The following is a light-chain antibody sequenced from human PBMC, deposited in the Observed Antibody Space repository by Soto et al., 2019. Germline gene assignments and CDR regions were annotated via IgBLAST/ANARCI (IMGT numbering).Light chain of an antibody. V-gene: IGKV3-20*01. J-gene: IGKJ1*01. Sequence: EIVLTQSPGTLSSSPGERATLSCRASQSIDNRYLAWYQHKPGQATRLLIYATSSRATGIPDRFGGSGSGTDFTLTISRLEPEDFAVYYCQQYFGSPWTFGQGTKVDIK. CDR1: QSIDNRY. CDR2: ATS. CDR3: QQYFGSPWT.